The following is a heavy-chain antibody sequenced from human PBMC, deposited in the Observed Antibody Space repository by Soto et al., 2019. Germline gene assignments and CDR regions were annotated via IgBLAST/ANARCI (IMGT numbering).Heavy chain of an antibody. CDR3: ARDRGGSGSYYNALDS. V-gene: IGHV4-4*02. D-gene: IGHD3-10*01. J-gene: IGHJ4*02. Sequence: SETLSLTCAVSSGSISSSNWWSWVRQPPGKGMEWIGEIYHSGSTNYNPSLKSRVTISVDKSKNQFSLKLSSVTAADTALYYCARDRGGSGSYYNALDSWGQGTLVTVSS. CDR2: IYHSGST. CDR1: SGSISSSNW.